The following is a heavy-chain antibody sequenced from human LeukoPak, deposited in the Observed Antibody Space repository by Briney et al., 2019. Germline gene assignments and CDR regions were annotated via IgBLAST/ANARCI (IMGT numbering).Heavy chain of an antibody. CDR1: GFTFSSYA. CDR2: ISYDGSNK. Sequence: GRSLRLSCAASGFTFSSYAMHWVRQAPGKGLEWVAVISYDGSNKYYADSVKGRFTISRDNSKNTLYLQMNSLRAEDTAVYYCARGKGGSSPPTNLPGYYMDVWGKGTTVTVSS. J-gene: IGHJ6*03. CDR3: ARGKGGSSPPTNLPGYYMDV. D-gene: IGHD2-2*01. V-gene: IGHV3-30-3*01.